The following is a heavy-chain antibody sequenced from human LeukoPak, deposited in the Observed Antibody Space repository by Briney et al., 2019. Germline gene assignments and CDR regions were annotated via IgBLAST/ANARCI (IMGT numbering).Heavy chain of an antibody. Sequence: PGGSLRLSCAASGFTFSNAWMSWVRQAPGKGLEWVGRIRSKANSYATAYAASVKGRFTISRDDSKNTAYLQMNSLKTEDTAVYYCTRGPMVRGVTWWFDPWGRGTLVTVSS. CDR2: IRSKANSYAT. CDR3: TRGPMVRGVTWWFDP. V-gene: IGHV3-73*01. J-gene: IGHJ5*02. CDR1: GFTFSNAW. D-gene: IGHD3-10*01.